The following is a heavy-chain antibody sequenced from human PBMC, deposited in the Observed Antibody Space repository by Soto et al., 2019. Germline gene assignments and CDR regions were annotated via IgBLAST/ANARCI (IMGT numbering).Heavy chain of an antibody. J-gene: IGHJ6*02. D-gene: IGHD6-19*01. CDR3: ARDRESSGFYGMDV. Sequence: SETLSLTCTVSGGSISSSSYYWGWIRQPPGKGLEWIGSIYYSGSTYYNPSLKSRVTISVDTSKNQFSLKLSSVTAADTAVYYCARDRESSGFYGMDVWGQGTTVTVSS. V-gene: IGHV4-39*02. CDR1: GGSISSSSYY. CDR2: IYYSGST.